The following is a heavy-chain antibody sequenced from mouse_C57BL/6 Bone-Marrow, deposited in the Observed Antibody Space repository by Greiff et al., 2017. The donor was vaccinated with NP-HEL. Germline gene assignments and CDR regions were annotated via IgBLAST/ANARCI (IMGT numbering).Heavy chain of an antibody. J-gene: IGHJ3*01. V-gene: IGHV1-76*01. Sequence: QVQLKESGAELVRPGASVKLSCKASGYTFTDYYINWVKQRPGQGLEWIARIYPGSGNTYYNEKFKGKATLTAEKSSSTAYMQLSSLTSEDSAVYFCARGNWDGAWFAYWGQGTLVTVSA. D-gene: IGHD4-1*01. CDR3: ARGNWDGAWFAY. CDR1: GYTFTDYY. CDR2: IYPGSGNT.